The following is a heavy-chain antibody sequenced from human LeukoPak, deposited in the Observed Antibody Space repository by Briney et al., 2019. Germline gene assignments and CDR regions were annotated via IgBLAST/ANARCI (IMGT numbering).Heavy chain of an antibody. CDR1: GVSISSSSYY. Sequence: PSETLSLTCTVSGVSISSSSYYWGWIRQPPGKGLEWIGSIYHSGSTYYNPSLKSRVTISVDTSKNQFSLKLSSVTAADTAVYYCARDFPVAGGPGGNFDYWGQGTLVTVSS. D-gene: IGHD6-19*01. V-gene: IGHV4-39*07. J-gene: IGHJ4*02. CDR2: IYHSGST. CDR3: ARDFPVAGGPGGNFDY.